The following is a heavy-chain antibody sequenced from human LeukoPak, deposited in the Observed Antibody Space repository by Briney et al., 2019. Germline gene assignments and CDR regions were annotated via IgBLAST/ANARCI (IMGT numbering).Heavy chain of an antibody. Sequence: GGSLRLSCATSGFTFNKYNMYWVRQAPGKGLEWVAFIRYDGSNKYYADSVKGRFTISRDNSKNTLYLQMNSLRAEDTAVYYCAKDRFPYYWGQGTLVTVSS. J-gene: IGHJ4*02. CDR1: GFTFNKYN. CDR2: IRYDGSNK. V-gene: IGHV3-30*02. D-gene: IGHD3-3*01. CDR3: AKDRFPYY.